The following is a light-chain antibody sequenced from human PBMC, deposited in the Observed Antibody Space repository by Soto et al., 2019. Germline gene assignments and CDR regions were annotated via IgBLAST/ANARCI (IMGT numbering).Light chain of an antibody. J-gene: IGKJ1*01. CDR1: QGVRSN. Sequence: ILMTQSPATLSVSPGERATLSCWASQGVRSNLAGYQQKPGQAPRLLSYDASSRATGIPARFSGSGSGTEFTLTISSLQSEDVAVYYCQQYNNWPPWTLGPGTKVELK. CDR3: QQYNNWPPWT. V-gene: IGKV3-15*01. CDR2: DAS.